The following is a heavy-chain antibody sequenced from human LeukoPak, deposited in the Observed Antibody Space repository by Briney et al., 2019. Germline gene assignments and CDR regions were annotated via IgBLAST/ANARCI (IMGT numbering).Heavy chain of an antibody. V-gene: IGHV5-51*01. Sequence: KVSCKASGYSFTNYWIAWVRHMPGKGLEWMGIIYPGDSDTRYNPSFQGQVTISADKSISTAYLQWSSLKASDSAMYYCARRLPSVVTFDYWGQGTLVTVSS. CDR1: GYSFTNYW. CDR2: IYPGDSDT. D-gene: IGHD2-15*01. CDR3: ARRLPSVVTFDY. J-gene: IGHJ4*02.